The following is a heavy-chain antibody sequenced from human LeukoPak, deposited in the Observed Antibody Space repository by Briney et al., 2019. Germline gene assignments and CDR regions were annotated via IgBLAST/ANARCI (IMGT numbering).Heavy chain of an antibody. Sequence: SETLSLTCAVYGGSFSGYYWSWIRQPPGKGLEWIGEINHSGSTNYNPSLKSRVTISVDTSKNQFSLKLSSVTAADTAVYYCARRGYYFNGFDYWGQGTLVTVSS. CDR2: INHSGST. V-gene: IGHV4-34*01. D-gene: IGHD3-3*01. J-gene: IGHJ4*02. CDR1: GGSFSGYY. CDR3: ARRGYYFNGFDY.